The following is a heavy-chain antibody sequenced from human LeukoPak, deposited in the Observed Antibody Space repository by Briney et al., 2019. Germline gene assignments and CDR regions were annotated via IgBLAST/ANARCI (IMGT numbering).Heavy chain of an antibody. Sequence: ASVKVSCKASGYTFTSYGISWVRQAPGQGLEWMGWISAYNGNTNYAQKLQGRVTMTTDTSTSTAYMELRSLRSDDTAVYYCARDRLGDDSSGYYYPFWGQGTLVTVSS. CDR3: ARDRLGDDSSGYYYPF. D-gene: IGHD3-22*01. CDR2: ISAYNGNT. J-gene: IGHJ4*02. CDR1: GYTFTSYG. V-gene: IGHV1-18*01.